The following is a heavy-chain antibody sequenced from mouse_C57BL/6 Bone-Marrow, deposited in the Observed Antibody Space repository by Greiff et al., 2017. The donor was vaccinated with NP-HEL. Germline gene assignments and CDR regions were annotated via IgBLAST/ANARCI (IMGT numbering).Heavy chain of an antibody. J-gene: IGHJ2*01. CDR2: IDPSDSYT. V-gene: IGHV1-69*01. CDR3: ARETTVDYFDY. D-gene: IGHD1-1*01. Sequence: QVQLQQPGAELVMPGASVKLSCKASGYTFTSYWMHWVKQRPGQGLDWIGEIDPSDSYTNYNQKFKGKSTLTVDKSSSTAYMQLSSLTSEDSAVYYGARETTVDYFDYWGQGTTLTVSS. CDR1: GYTFTSYW.